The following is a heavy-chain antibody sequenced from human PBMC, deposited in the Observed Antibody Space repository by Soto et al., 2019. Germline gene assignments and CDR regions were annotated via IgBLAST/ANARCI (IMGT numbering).Heavy chain of an antibody. J-gene: IGHJ6*03. D-gene: IGHD2-15*01. V-gene: IGHV4-59*01. CDR2: IYHNGRT. CDR1: GGSISPYY. Sequence: SETLSLTCTVSGGSISPYYWSWIRQPPGKGLEWMGFIYHNGRTNYNTSLESRVTISVDTSNKQFSLKLRSVTAADSAVYYCARVSDCSGGSCYSGAYMDVWGKGTTVTVSS. CDR3: ARVSDCSGGSCYSGAYMDV.